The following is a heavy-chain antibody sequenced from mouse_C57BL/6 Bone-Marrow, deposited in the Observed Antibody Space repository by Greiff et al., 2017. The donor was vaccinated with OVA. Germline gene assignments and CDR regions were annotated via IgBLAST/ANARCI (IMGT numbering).Heavy chain of an antibody. Sequence: QVQLQQPGAELVKPGASVKLSCKASGYTFTSYWMHWVKQRPGQGLEWIGEIDPSDSYTTYNQKFKGKATLTVDTSSSTAYMQLSSLTSEDSAVYNFALRLSQFDYWGQGTTLTVSS. CDR2: IDPSDSYT. CDR3: ALRLSQFDY. J-gene: IGHJ2*01. D-gene: IGHD1-1*01. V-gene: IGHV1-50*01. CDR1: GYTFTSYW.